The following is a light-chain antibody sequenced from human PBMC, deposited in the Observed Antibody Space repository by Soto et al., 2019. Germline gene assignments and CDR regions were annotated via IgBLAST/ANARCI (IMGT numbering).Light chain of an antibody. V-gene: IGKV3D-15*01. Sequence: EIVLTQSPGTLSLSPGERATLSCRASQSVSSSHLAWYQQKPGQAPRLLIYSASSRATGIPDRFSGSGSGTEFTLTISSLQSEDFAVYYCQQYNNWPPVTFGQGTKVDIK. CDR2: SAS. CDR1: QSVSSSH. CDR3: QQYNNWPPVT. J-gene: IGKJ1*01.